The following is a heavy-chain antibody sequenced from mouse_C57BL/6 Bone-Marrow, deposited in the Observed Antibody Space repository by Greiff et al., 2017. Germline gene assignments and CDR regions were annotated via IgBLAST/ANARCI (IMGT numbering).Heavy chain of an antibody. CDR3: ERDGLRHY. V-gene: IGHV1-64*01. D-gene: IGHD1-2*01. CDR2: IHPNSGST. J-gene: IGHJ2*01. CDR1: GYTFTSYW. Sequence: QVHVKQPGAGLVKPGASVKLSCKASGYTFTSYWMHWVKQRPGQGLEWIGMIHPNSGSTNYNEKFKSKATLTVDKSSSTAYMQLSSLTSEDSAVYDCERDGLRHYWGQGTTLTVSS.